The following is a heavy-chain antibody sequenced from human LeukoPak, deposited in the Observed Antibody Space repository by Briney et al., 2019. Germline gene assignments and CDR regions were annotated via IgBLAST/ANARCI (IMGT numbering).Heavy chain of an antibody. CDR1: GYTFTSYD. CDR2: ISAYNGNT. J-gene: IGHJ4*02. V-gene: IGHV1-18*01. D-gene: IGHD3-3*01. Sequence: ASVKVSCKSSGYTFTSYDISWVLQAPGQGLEWMGWISAYNGNTKYAQKFQGRVTMSTDTSTSTAYMELRSLSSDDTAVYYCAAHYDFWSGDFDYWGQGTLVTVSS. CDR3: AAHYDFWSGDFDY.